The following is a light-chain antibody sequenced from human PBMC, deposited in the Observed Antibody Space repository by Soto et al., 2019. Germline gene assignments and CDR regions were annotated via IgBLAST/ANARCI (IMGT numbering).Light chain of an antibody. V-gene: IGLV3-21*04. CDR3: QVWDNSSTDHPLYV. Sequence: SYELTQPPSVSVAPGHTATITCGGDNIESRSVHWYQQKPGQAPVLVIYYDSDRPSGIPERFSGSNSGNTATLTISRVEAGDEADYYCQVWDNSSTDHPLYVFGTGTKVTVL. CDR2: YDS. J-gene: IGLJ1*01. CDR1: NIESRS.